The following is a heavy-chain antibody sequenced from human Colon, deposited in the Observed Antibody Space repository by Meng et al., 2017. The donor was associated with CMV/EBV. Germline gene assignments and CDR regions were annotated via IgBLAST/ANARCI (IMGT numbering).Heavy chain of an antibody. CDR1: GFNFSNYW. CDR2: IKYDGSET. V-gene: IGHV3-7*01. CDR3: ARALQDFWSGYSPSPLDY. Sequence: GGSLRLSCAASGFNFSNYWMSWVRQAPGKGLEWVANIKYDGSETHYVDSLKGRITISRDNSKNTLYLQMNSLRAEDTAVYYCARALQDFWSGYSPSPLDYWGQGTLVTVSS. J-gene: IGHJ4*02. D-gene: IGHD3-3*01.